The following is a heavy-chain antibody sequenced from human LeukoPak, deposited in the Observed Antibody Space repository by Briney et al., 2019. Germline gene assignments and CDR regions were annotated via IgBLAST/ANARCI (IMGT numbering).Heavy chain of an antibody. CDR2: IYHDGGT. CDR1: GGSISGYY. CDR3: ARFFWSDSKRLDY. V-gene: IGHV4-59*08. D-gene: IGHD3-3*01. J-gene: IGHJ4*02. Sequence: SETLSLTCTVSGGSISGYYWSWIRQPPGKGLEWIGYIYHDGGTIYNPSLKSRVTISVDTSKNQFSLKVSSVTAADTAVYYCARFFWSDSKRLDYWGQGTVVTVSS.